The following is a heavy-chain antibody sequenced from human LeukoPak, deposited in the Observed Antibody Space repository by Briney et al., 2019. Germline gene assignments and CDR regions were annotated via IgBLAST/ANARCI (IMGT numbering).Heavy chain of an antibody. Sequence: SGGSLRLSCAASGFTFRTYWMHWVRQAPGKGLVWVSRIKDDGTSASYADSVKGRFTISRDNTKNTLNLQMNSLRVDDTAVYYCALLSPPTTTVILSLEYWGQGTLVTVSS. CDR2: IKDDGTSA. CDR3: ALLSPPTTTVILSLEY. V-gene: IGHV3-74*01. J-gene: IGHJ4*02. CDR1: GFTFRTYW. D-gene: IGHD4-17*01.